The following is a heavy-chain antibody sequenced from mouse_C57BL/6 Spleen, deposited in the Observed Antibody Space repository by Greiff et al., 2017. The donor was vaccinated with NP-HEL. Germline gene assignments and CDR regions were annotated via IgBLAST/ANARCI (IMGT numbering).Heavy chain of an antibody. CDR2: IYPRSGNT. CDR3: ARRRSNYGYDGVRDY. J-gene: IGHJ2*01. D-gene: IGHD2-2*01. V-gene: IGHV1-81*01. CDR1: GYTFTSYG. Sequence: VQLQQSGAELARPGASVKLSCKASGYTFTSYGISWVKQRTGQGLEWIGEIYPRSGNTYYNEKFKGKATLTADKSSSTAYMELRSLTSEDSAVYFCARRRSNYGYDGVRDYWGQGTTLTVSS.